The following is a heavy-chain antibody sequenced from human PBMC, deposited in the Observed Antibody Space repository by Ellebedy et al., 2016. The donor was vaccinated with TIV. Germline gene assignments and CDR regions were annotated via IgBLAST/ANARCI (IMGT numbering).Heavy chain of an antibody. CDR2: IYYSGST. CDR1: GGSISSYY. V-gene: IGHV4-59*01. Sequence: SETLSLXCTVSGGSISSYYWSWIRQPPGKGLEWIGYIYYSGSTNYNPSLKSRVTISVDTSENQFSLKLSSVTAADTAVYFCARRGLDYSYYYMDVWGKGTTVTVSS. J-gene: IGHJ6*03. CDR3: ARRGLDYSYYYMDV.